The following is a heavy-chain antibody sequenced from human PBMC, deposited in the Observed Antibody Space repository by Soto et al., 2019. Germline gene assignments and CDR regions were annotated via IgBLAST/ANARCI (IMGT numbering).Heavy chain of an antibody. D-gene: IGHD3-22*01. Sequence: PGGSLRLSCAASGFTFSSYGMHWVRQAPGKGLEWVAVIWYDGSNKYYADSVKGRFTISRDSSKNTLYLQMNSLRAEDTAVYYCARDKYYYDSSGTSPNDYWGQGTLVTVSS. CDR1: GFTFSSYG. CDR3: ARDKYYYDSSGTSPNDY. CDR2: IWYDGSNK. J-gene: IGHJ4*02. V-gene: IGHV3-33*01.